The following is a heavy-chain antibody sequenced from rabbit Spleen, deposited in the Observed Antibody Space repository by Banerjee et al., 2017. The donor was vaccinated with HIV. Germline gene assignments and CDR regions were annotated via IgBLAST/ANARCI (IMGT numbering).Heavy chain of an antibody. CDR2: IGIGNIGNA. V-gene: IGHV1S40*01. Sequence: QSLEESGGDLVKPGASLTLTCTASGFSFSSNDYICWVRQAPGKGLEWIACIGIGNIGNAYYASWAKGRFTISKTSSNTVTLQMTSLTAADTATYFCARDLVAVIGWNFNLWGPGTLVTVS. D-gene: IGHD1-1*01. CDR1: GFSFSSNDY. J-gene: IGHJ4*01. CDR3: ARDLVAVIGWNFNL.